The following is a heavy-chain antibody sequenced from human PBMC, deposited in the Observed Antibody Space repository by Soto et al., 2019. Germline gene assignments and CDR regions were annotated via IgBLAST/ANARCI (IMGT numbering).Heavy chain of an antibody. J-gene: IGHJ4*02. CDR2: IKSKTDGGTT. V-gene: IGHV3-15*01. D-gene: IGHD3-9*01. CDR1: GFPFSITW. CDR3: RSYSDWLRGY. Sequence: GGSLRLSCAASGFPFSITWMGWVRQSPGKGLEWVGRIKSKTDGGTTDYAAPLEGRFTISRDDSNNILYLQMNSLKTEDTAIYYCRSYSDWLRGYWGQGSPVSV.